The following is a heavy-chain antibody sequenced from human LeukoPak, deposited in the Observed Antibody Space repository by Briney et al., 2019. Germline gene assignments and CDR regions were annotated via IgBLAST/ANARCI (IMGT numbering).Heavy chain of an antibody. J-gene: IGHJ3*02. CDR3: ARAIIPAPNWNEERVDAFDI. CDR1: GGSISSGSYY. D-gene: IGHD1-1*01. CDR2: IYTSGST. Sequence: SQTLSLTCTVSGGSISSGSYYWSWIRQPAGKGLESIGRIYTSGSTNYNPSLKSRGTISVDTSKNQFSLKLSSVTAADTAVYYCARAIIPAPNWNEERVDAFDIWGQGTMVTVSS. V-gene: IGHV4-61*02.